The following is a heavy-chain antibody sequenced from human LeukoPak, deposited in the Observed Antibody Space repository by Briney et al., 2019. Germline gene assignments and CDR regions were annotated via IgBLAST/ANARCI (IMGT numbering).Heavy chain of an antibody. CDR1: GFTYSSYA. J-gene: IGHJ4*02. CDR3: AKSLVYCSSTSCYPSYYFDY. Sequence: GGSLRLSRAASGFTYSSYAMRGVRQAPGKGLEGVSAIRGSGVSTYYAASVKGRFTISRDNSKNTLYLQMTSLRAEDTAVYYRAKSLVYCSSTSCYPSYYFDYWGQGALVTVSS. CDR2: IRGSGVST. D-gene: IGHD2-2*01. V-gene: IGHV3-23*01.